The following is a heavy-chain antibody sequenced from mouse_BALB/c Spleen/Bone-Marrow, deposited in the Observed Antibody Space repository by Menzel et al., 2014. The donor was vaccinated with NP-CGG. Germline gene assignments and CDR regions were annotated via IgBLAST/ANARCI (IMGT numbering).Heavy chain of an antibody. Sequence: EVQLQESGGGLVQPGGSLKLSCAASGFTFSSYTMSWVRQTPEKRLEWVAYISNGGGSTYYPDTVKGRFTISRDNAKNTLYLQMSSLKSEDTAMYYCATETFAYWGQGTLVTVSA. V-gene: IGHV5-12-2*01. CDR3: ATETFAY. CDR1: GFTFSSYT. J-gene: IGHJ3*01. CDR2: ISNGGGST.